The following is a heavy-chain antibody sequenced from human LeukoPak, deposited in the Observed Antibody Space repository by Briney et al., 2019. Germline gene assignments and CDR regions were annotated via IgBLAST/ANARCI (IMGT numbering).Heavy chain of an antibody. CDR3: ARAPYSSSGEGTNYYYYYGMDV. J-gene: IGHJ6*02. CDR1: GGTFSSYA. CDR2: IIPIPGTA. D-gene: IGHD6-13*01. V-gene: IGHV1-69*13. Sequence: ASVKVSCKASGGTFSSYAISWVRQAPGQGLEWMGGIIPIPGTANYAQKFQGRVTITADGSTSTAYMELSSLRSEDTAVYYCARAPYSSSGEGTNYYYYYGMDVWGQGTTVTVSS.